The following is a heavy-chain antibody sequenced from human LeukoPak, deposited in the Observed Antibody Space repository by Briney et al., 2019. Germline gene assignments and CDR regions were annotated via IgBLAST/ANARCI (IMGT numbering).Heavy chain of an antibody. CDR2: INPNSGGT. CDR1: GYTFTGYY. CDR3: ARAHDSSGYVDY. J-gene: IGHJ4*02. V-gene: IGHV1-2*02. Sequence: ASVKVSCKASGYTFTGYYMHWVRQAPGQGLEWMGWINPNSGGTNYAQKFQGRVTMTRDTSISTAYMELSRLRSDDTAVYYCARAHDSSGYVDYWGQRTLVTVSS. D-gene: IGHD3-22*01.